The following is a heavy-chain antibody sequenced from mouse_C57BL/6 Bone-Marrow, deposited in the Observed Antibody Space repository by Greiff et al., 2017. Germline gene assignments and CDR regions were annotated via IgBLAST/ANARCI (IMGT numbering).Heavy chain of an antibody. CDR2: IRNKANNHAT. V-gene: IGHV6-6*01. Sequence: EVKVEESGGGLVKPGGSMKLSCAASGFPFSDAWMDWVRQSPEKGLEWVAEIRNKANNHATYYAEPVKGRFTISRDDSKSRFYLQMNSLRAEDTGIYYCVRCDGYYPYWGQGTLVTVSA. CDR3: VRCDGYYPY. J-gene: IGHJ3*01. CDR1: GFPFSDAW. D-gene: IGHD2-3*01.